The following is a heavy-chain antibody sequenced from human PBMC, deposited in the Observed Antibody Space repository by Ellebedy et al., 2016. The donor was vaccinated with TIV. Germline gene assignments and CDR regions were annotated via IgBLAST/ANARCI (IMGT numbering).Heavy chain of an antibody. CDR2: IIPIFGTA. CDR3: ARVKVQNYYYGMDV. D-gene: IGHD1-1*01. J-gene: IGHJ6*02. V-gene: IGHV1-69*13. CDR1: GGTFSSYA. Sequence: AASVKVSCKASGGTFSSYAISWVRQAPGQGLEWMGGIIPIFGTANYAQKFQGRVTITADESTSTAYMELSSLRSEDTAVYYCARVKVQNYYYGMDVWGQGTTVTVSS.